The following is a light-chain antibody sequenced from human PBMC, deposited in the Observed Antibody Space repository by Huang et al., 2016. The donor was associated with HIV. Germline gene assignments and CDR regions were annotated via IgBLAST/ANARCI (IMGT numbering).Light chain of an antibody. CDR1: QGIRNL. Sequence: DIQMTQSPSSLSASIGDRVTITCRASQGIRNLLAWIQQKPWKAPRSLIYAASSLRSGVPSNFSGSGSGTEFTLTINSLQPEDFATYYCQQYKSYPFTFGLGTRLEIK. J-gene: IGKJ5*01. CDR3: QQYKSYPFT. V-gene: IGKV1-16*02. CDR2: AAS.